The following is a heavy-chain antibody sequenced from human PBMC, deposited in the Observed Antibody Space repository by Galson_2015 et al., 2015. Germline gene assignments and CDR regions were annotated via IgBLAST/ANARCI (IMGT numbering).Heavy chain of an antibody. V-gene: IGHV3-48*02. Sequence: SLRLSCAASGFTFSSYSMNWVRQAPGKGLEWVSYISSGSSTIYYADSVKGRFTISRDNAKDSLYLQMNSLRDEDTAVYYCAREGYDYFWGSCPERKYYFDYWGQGTLVTVSS. D-gene: IGHD3-16*01. J-gene: IGHJ4*02. CDR2: ISSGSSTI. CDR1: GFTFSSYS. CDR3: AREGYDYFWGSCPERKYYFDY.